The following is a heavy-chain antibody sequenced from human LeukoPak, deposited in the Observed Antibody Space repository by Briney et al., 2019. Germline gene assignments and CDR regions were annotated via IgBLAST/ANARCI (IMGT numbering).Heavy chain of an antibody. CDR3: ARVKWAAAGTSSSTFDP. D-gene: IGHD6-13*01. V-gene: IGHV3-7*04. J-gene: IGHJ5*02. Sequence: PGGSLRLSCATSGFTFSHAWMNWVRQAPGKGLEWVANIKQDGSETYYVDSVKGRFTISRDNAKNSLYLQMNSLRAEDTAVYYCARVKWAAAGTSSSTFDPWGQGTLVTVSS. CDR2: IKQDGSET. CDR1: GFTFSHAW.